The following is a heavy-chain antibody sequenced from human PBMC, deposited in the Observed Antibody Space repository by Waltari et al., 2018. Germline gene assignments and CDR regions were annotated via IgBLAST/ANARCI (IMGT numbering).Heavy chain of an antibody. Sequence: QVQLQESGPGLVKPSETLSLTCTVSGGSIRSYYWSWIRQPPGNGLEWIGYIYYSGSTNYNPALKSRVTISVDTSKNQFSLKLSSVTAADTAVYYCARGVEQLVRGAYYYGMDVWGQGTTVTVSS. V-gene: IGHV4-59*08. CDR3: ARGVEQLVRGAYYYGMDV. D-gene: IGHD6-6*01. CDR1: GGSIRSYY. J-gene: IGHJ6*02. CDR2: IYYSGST.